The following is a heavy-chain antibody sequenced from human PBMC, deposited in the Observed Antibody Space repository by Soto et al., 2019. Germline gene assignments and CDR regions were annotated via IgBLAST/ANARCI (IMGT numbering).Heavy chain of an antibody. CDR3: ARAGGQTPVVVGASRFDF. J-gene: IGHJ4*02. CDR1: GLTFSSYS. CDR2: ISSGSSTI. D-gene: IGHD1-26*01. Sequence: EVQLVESGGGLVQPGGSLRLSCVASGLTFSSYSMIWVRQAPGKGLEWVSYISSGSSTIYSADSVKGRFTTSRDNARNSPYLQMNSLRDENTAVSYCARAGGQTPVVVGASRFDFWGQGTLVTVSS. V-gene: IGHV3-48*02.